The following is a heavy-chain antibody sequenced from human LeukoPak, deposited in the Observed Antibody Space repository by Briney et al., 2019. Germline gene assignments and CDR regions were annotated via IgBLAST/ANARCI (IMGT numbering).Heavy chain of an antibody. CDR3: AITSYGSGSYQDS. D-gene: IGHD3-10*01. J-gene: IGHJ4*02. Sequence: GGSLRLSCAASGFTVSSYYMTWVRQAPGKGLEWGSVFYSGGSTYYADSVKGRFTISRDNSKNTLYLQMNSLRAEDTAVYYCAITSYGSGSYQDSWGQGTLVTVSS. CDR1: GFTVSSYY. V-gene: IGHV3-53*01. CDR2: FYSGGST.